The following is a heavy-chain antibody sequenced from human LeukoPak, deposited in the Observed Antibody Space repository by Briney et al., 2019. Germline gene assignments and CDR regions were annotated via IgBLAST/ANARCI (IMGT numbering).Heavy chain of an antibody. CDR3: ARALYNGHADVFDY. CDR1: GFSVSSTY. V-gene: IGHV3-66*01. CDR2: IYSGGST. D-gene: IGHD1-26*01. J-gene: IGHJ4*02. Sequence: GGSLRLSCAASGFSVSSTYMSRVRQAPGKGLEWVSVIYSGGSTHYADSLKGRFTVSRDNSKNTVYLQMDSLRAEDTAVYYCARALYNGHADVFDYWGQGTLVTVSS.